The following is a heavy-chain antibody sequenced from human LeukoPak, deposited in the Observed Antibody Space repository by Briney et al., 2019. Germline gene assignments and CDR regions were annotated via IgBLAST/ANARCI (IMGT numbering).Heavy chain of an antibody. CDR3: ARSLPYYYDSSGFFDY. D-gene: IGHD3-22*01. Sequence: SETLFLTCTVSGGSISSSSYYWGWIRQPPGKGLEWIGSIYYSGSTYYNPSLKSRVTISVDTSKNQFSLKLSSVTAADTAVYYCARSLPYYYDSSGFFDYWGQGTLVTVSS. J-gene: IGHJ4*02. CDR1: GGSISSSSYY. CDR2: IYYSGST. V-gene: IGHV4-39*07.